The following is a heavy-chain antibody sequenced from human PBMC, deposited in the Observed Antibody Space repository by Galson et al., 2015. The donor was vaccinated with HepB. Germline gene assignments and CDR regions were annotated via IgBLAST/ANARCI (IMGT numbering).Heavy chain of an antibody. Sequence: SVKVSCKASGYTFSNYYMHWVRQAPGQGLEWMGVINPSGGSTTYAQKFQGRITVTRDASTSTVYMKVSSLRSDDTAVYYCARVGPGASCAPWGQGTLVTVS. CDR3: ARVGPGASCAP. J-gene: IGHJ5*02. D-gene: IGHD3-10*01. CDR1: GYTFSNYY. V-gene: IGHV1-46*01. CDR2: INPSGGST.